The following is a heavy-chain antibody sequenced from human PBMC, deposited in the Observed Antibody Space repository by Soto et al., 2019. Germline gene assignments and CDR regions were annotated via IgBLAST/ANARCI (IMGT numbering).Heavy chain of an antibody. J-gene: IGHJ6*02. CDR1: GFTFSSYG. Sequence: PGGSLRLSCAASGFTFSSYGMHWVRQAPGKGLEWVAVISYDGSNKYYADSVKGRFTISRDNSKNTLYLQMNSLRAEDTAVYYCAKDPVGPDYYYGMDVWGQGTTVTVSS. V-gene: IGHV3-30*18. CDR3: AKDPVGPDYYYGMDV. CDR2: ISYDGSNK.